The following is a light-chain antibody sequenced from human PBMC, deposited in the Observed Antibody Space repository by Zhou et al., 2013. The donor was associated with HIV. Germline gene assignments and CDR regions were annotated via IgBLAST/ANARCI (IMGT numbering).Light chain of an antibody. CDR2: VAS. V-gene: IGKV1-39*01. J-gene: IGKJ1*01. CDR1: QTINNY. Sequence: DIQMAQSPSSLSASIGDTVTITCRASQTINNYLNWYQHKPGKAPKLLIFVASNLQTGVPSRFRGSASGTDFTLTISSLQPEDFATYYCQQAASFPRTFGQGTKVEIK. CDR3: QQAASFPRT.